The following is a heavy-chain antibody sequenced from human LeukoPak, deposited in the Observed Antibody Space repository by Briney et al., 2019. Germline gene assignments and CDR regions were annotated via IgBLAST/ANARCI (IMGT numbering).Heavy chain of an antibody. CDR3: ASPSMGIGGAIDY. J-gene: IGHJ4*02. D-gene: IGHD1-26*01. CDR1: GYTFTSYD. Sequence: ASVKVSCKASGYTFTSYDINWVRQATGQGLEWMGWMNPNSGNTGYAQKFQGRVTMTRNTSISTAYMELSSLRSEDTAVYYCASPSMGIGGAIDYWGQGTLVTVSS. CDR2: MNPNSGNT. V-gene: IGHV1-8*01.